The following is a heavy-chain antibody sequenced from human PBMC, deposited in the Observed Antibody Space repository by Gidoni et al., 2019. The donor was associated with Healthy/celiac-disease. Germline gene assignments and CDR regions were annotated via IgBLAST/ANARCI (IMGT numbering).Heavy chain of an antibody. CDR2: INAGNGNT. J-gene: IGHJ2*01. D-gene: IGHD3-3*01. Sequence: QVQLVQSGAEVKKPGASVKVSCQASGYTFTSYAMHWVRQAPGQRLEWMGWINAGNGNTKYSQKFQGRVTITRDTSASTAYMELSSLRSEDTAVYYCARDLLGFWSGYNWYFDLWGRGTLVTVSS. CDR1: GYTFTSYA. CDR3: ARDLLGFWSGYNWYFDL. V-gene: IGHV1-3*01.